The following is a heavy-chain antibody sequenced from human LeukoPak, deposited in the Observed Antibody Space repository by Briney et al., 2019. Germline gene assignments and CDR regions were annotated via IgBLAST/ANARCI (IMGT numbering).Heavy chain of an antibody. J-gene: IGHJ4*02. CDR1: GFTFNTYN. D-gene: IGHD4-11*01. V-gene: IGHV3-23*01. CDR3: AKLWTTVSFGFHY. CDR2: ISGSGDST. Sequence: GESLRLSCVASGFTFNTYNMNWVRQAPGKGLEWVSSISGSGDSTYYADSVKGRFTISRDNSKNTLYLQMNSLRAEDTAVYYCAKLWTTVSFGFHYWGQGTLVTVSS.